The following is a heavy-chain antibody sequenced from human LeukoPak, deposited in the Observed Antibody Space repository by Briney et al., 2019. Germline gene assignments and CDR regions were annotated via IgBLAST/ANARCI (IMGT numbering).Heavy chain of an antibody. CDR1: GFIFDDYT. D-gene: IGHD6-6*01. CDR3: VSLGYSSSSVRY. CDR2: ISWDGGST. J-gene: IGHJ4*02. Sequence: PGGSLRLSCAASGFIFDDYTMHWVRQGPGKGLEWVSLISWDGGSTYYTDSVKGRFTISRDNSKNTLYLQMNSLRAEDTAVYFCVSLGYSSSSVRYWGQGTLVTVSS. V-gene: IGHV3-43*01.